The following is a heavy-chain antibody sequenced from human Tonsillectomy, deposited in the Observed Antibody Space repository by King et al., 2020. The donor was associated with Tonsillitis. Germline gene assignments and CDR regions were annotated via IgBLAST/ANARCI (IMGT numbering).Heavy chain of an antibody. J-gene: IGHJ6*02. CDR2: INSDGSST. Sequence: VQLVESGGGLVQPGGSLRLSCAASGFTFSSYWMHWVRQAPGKGLVWVSHINSDGSSTSYADSVKGRFTISRDNAKNTLYLQMNSLRAEDTAVYYCARASGSSWYMSNDYYYGMDVWGQGTTVTVSS. D-gene: IGHD6-13*01. CDR3: ARASGSSWYMSNDYYYGMDV. CDR1: GFTFSSYW. V-gene: IGHV3-74*01.